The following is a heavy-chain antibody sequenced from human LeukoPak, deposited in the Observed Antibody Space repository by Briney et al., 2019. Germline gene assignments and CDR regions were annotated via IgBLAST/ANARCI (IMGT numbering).Heavy chain of an antibody. D-gene: IGHD1-26*01. CDR1: GFTFSSYS. J-gene: IGHJ4*02. Sequence: RSGGSLRLSCAASGFTFSSYSMNWVRQAPGKGLEWVSYISSSSSTIYYADSVKGRFTISRDNANNPLHLQMNSLRDEDTAVYYCAREPAGTFDYWGQGTLVTVSS. CDR2: ISSSSSTI. V-gene: IGHV3-48*02. CDR3: AREPAGTFDY.